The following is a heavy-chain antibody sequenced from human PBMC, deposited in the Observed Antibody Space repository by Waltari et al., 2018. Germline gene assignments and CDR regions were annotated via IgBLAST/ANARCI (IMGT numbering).Heavy chain of an antibody. CDR2: IIGSGGST. V-gene: IGHV3-23*04. CDR3: AKGGDIVATIAGYYYYYYMDV. D-gene: IGHD5-12*01. Sequence: EVQLVESGGGLVQPGGSLRLSCAASGFTFSSYAMSWVRQAPGKGLEWVSAIIGSGGSTYSADSVKGRFTISRDNSKNTLYLQMNSLRAEDTAVYYCAKGGDIVATIAGYYYYYYMDVWGKGTTVTVSS. J-gene: IGHJ6*03. CDR1: GFTFSSYA.